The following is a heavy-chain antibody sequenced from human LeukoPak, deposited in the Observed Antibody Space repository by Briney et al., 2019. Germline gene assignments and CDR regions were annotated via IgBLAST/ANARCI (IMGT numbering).Heavy chain of an antibody. Sequence: GGSLRLSCAASGFTFSSYAMSWVRQAPGKELEWVSAISGSGGSTYYADSVKGRFTISRDNSKNTLYLQMNSLRAEDTAVYYCAKCSKQGYCSGGRAENWFDPWGQGTLVTVSS. D-gene: IGHD2-15*01. CDR2: ISGSGGST. J-gene: IGHJ5*02. CDR1: GFTFSSYA. V-gene: IGHV3-23*01. CDR3: AKCSKQGYCSGGRAENWFDP.